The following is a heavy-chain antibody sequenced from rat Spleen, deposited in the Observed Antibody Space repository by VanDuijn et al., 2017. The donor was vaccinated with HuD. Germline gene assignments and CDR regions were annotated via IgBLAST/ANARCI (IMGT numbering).Heavy chain of an antibody. J-gene: IGHJ2*01. V-gene: IGHV5-29*01. CDR3: ARPPYDGTYYHYFDY. D-gene: IGHD1-12*02. Sequence: EVQLVESGGGLVQPGRSMKLSCAASGFTFSNYDMVWVRQAPAQGLKWVATISYDGSTPYYRDSVKGRFTISRDNAKSTLYLHMDSLRSEDTATYYCARPPYDGTYYHYFDYWGQGVMVTVSS. CDR1: GFTFSNYD. CDR2: ISYDGSTP.